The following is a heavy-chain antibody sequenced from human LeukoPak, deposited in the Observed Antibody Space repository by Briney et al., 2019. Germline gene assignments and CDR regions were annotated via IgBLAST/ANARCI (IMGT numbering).Heavy chain of an antibody. CDR3: ARDYYDSSGHYYVDS. CDR1: GFTFSSYS. D-gene: IGHD3-22*01. J-gene: IGHJ4*02. V-gene: IGHV3-48*02. Sequence: GGSLRLSCAASGFTFSSYSMNWVRQAPGKGLGWVSYISSSSSPTYYADSVKGRFTISRDNAKNSLYLQMNSLRDEDTAVYYCARDYYDSSGHYYVDSWGQGTLVTVSS. CDR2: ISSSSSPT.